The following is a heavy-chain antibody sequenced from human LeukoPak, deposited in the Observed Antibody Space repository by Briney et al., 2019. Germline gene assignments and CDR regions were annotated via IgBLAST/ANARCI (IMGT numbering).Heavy chain of an antibody. Sequence: PSETLSLTCAVSGGSISSSNRWSWVRQPPGKGLEWIGEIYHSGSTNYNPSLKSRVTISVDKSKNQFSLKLSSVTAADTAVYYCARADEVVAAFDYWGQGTLVTVSS. J-gene: IGHJ4*02. V-gene: IGHV4-4*02. D-gene: IGHD2-15*01. CDR3: ARADEVVAAFDY. CDR1: GGSISSSNR. CDR2: IYHSGST.